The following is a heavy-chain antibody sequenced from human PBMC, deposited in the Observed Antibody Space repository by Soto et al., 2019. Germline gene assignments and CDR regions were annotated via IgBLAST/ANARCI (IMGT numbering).Heavy chain of an antibody. CDR3: ARHRLGYDFWSGNYRSEYYFDY. D-gene: IGHD3-3*01. J-gene: IGHJ4*02. CDR2: IYPGDSDT. CDR1: GYSFTSYW. Sequence: GESLKISCKGSGYSFTSYWIGWVRQMPGKGLEWMGIIYPGDSDTRYSPSFQGQVTISADKSISTAYLQWSSLKASDTDMYYCARHRLGYDFWSGNYRSEYYFDYWGQGTLVTVSS. V-gene: IGHV5-51*01.